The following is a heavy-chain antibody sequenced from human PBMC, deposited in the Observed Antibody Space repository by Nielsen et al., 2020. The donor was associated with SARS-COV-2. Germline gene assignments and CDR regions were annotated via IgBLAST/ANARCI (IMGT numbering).Heavy chain of an antibody. D-gene: IGHD3-22*01. CDR3: AKDPRNYYDSSGDSDGVVVSYFDF. V-gene: IGHV3-30*18. CDR1: GFTFRRYA. CDR2: ASYDGTEK. J-gene: IGHJ4*02. Sequence: GESLKISCAASGFTFRRYAMHWVRQAPGKGLEWMAVASYDGTEKYYADSVKGRFTISRDNSKNTLYLQMNSLGPEDTAVYHCAKDPRNYYDSSGDSDGVVVSYFDFWGQGTLVTVSS.